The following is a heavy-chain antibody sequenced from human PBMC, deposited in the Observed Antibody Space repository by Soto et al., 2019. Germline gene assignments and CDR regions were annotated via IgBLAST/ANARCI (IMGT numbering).Heavy chain of an antibody. CDR2: IDSSGSII. CDR1: GFTFSDYY. D-gene: IGHD3-22*01. J-gene: IGHJ4*02. Sequence: GSLRLSCSASGFTFSDYYMSWIRQAPGKGLEWISYIDSSGSIIYYADSVKGRFTITRDIAKNSLYLQMNSLRAEDTAVYYCARDICYYDSSGYSDYWGQGTLVTVSS. V-gene: IGHV3-11*01. CDR3: ARDICYYDSSGYSDY.